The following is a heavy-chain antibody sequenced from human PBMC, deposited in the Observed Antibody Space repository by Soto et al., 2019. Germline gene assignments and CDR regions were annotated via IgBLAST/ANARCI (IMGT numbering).Heavy chain of an antibody. CDR2: ISSSGSTI. V-gene: IGHV3-11*04. CDR3: ARAYDIIGYYFPYYYYGMDV. J-gene: IGHJ6*02. D-gene: IGHD3-22*01. CDR1: GFTFRDYF. Sequence: GGYLRLSCQASGFTFRDYFMSCIRQAPGKGLEWVSFISSSGSTIYYADSVKGRFTISRDNAKNSLYLQMNSLRAEDTAVYYCARAYDIIGYYFPYYYYGMDVWGQGTKVTVSS.